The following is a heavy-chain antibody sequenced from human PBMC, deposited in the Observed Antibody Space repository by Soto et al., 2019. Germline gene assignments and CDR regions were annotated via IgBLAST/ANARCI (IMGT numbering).Heavy chain of an antibody. D-gene: IGHD3-3*02. CDR2: SNEGSGNT. Sequence: QVQLVQSGPEVKRPGASVRISCRTAGYSFKNYAIHWVRQAPGKKLEWMGWSNEGSGNTRYSQQFHGRMSSARDTSASTSYLHMRGLTSEDTAIYFCARDDHTISGAVTLDYWGPGTLVTVSS. CDR1: GYSFKNYA. CDR3: ARDDHTISGAVTLDY. V-gene: IGHV1-3*01. J-gene: IGHJ4*02.